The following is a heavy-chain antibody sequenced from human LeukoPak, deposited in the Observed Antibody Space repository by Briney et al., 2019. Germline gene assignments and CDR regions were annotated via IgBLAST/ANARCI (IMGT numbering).Heavy chain of an antibody. CDR1: GYTFTSYD. CDR3: ARIVEMATDDDY. V-gene: IGHV1-8*01. CDR2: MNPNSGNT. D-gene: IGHD5-24*01. J-gene: IGHJ4*02. Sequence: GASVKVSCKASGYTFTSYDINWVRQAPGQGLEWMGWMNPNSGNTGYAQKFQGRVTMTRNTSISTAYMELNSLRSEDTAVYYCARIVEMATDDDYWGQGTLVTVSS.